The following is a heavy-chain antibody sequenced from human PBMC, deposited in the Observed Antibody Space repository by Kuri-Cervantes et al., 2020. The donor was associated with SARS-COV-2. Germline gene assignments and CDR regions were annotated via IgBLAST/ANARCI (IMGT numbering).Heavy chain of an antibody. CDR3: ASGEIAASGTIYYFDY. J-gene: IGHJ4*02. Sequence: ESLKISCAASGFTFSSYWMRWVRQAPGKGLELVANIKQDGSEKYYVDSVKGRFTISRDNAKNSLYLQMNSLRAEDTAVYYCASGEIAASGTIYYFDYWVQGTLVTVSS. V-gene: IGHV3-7*01. CDR1: GFTFSSYW. CDR2: IKQDGSEK. D-gene: IGHD1-7*01.